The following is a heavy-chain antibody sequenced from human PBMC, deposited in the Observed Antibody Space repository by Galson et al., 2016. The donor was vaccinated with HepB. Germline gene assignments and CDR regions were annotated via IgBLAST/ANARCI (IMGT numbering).Heavy chain of an antibody. CDR1: GFTFNNYA. D-gene: IGHD2/OR15-2a*01. J-gene: IGHJ6*02. CDR2: VSNSGAST. Sequence: SLRLSCAASGFTFNNYAMSWVRQAPGKGLEWLSAVSNSGASTYYADSVRSRFTISRDNSNNTLYLQMNSLRGEDTAVYYCAKDKSTSSPYGLDVWGQGTTVTVSS. V-gene: IGHV3-23*01. CDR3: AKDKSTSSPYGLDV.